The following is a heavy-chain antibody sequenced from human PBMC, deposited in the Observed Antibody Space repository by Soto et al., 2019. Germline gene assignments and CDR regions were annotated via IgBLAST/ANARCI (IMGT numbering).Heavy chain of an antibody. J-gene: IGHJ4*02. D-gene: IGHD6-19*01. V-gene: IGHV3-23*01. CDR3: AKKFSSGWGSDY. Sequence: EVQLLESGGDLAQPGGSLRLSCAASGFTFSSYTMSWVRQVPGKGLEWVSGISAGGHNTFYADSVKGRFTISRDNSNNTLYLQLNSLRADDTAIYYGAKKFSSGWGSDYWGQGTLVTVSS. CDR2: ISAGGHNT. CDR1: GFTFSSYT.